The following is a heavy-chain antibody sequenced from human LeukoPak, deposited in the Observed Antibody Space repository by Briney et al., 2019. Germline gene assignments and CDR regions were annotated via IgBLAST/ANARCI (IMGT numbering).Heavy chain of an antibody. V-gene: IGHV1-69*04. Sequence: SVKVSCKASGGTFSSYAISWVRQAPGQGLEWMGRIIPILGIANYAQKFQGRVTITADKSTSTAYMELSSLRSEDTAVYYCARDLLAVAGTIDYWGQGTLVPVSS. J-gene: IGHJ4*02. D-gene: IGHD6-19*01. CDR2: IIPILGIA. CDR3: ARDLLAVAGTIDY. CDR1: GGTFSSYA.